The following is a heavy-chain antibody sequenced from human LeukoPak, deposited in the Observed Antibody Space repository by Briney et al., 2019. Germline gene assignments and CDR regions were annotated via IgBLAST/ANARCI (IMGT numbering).Heavy chain of an antibody. J-gene: IGHJ4*02. Sequence: SETLSLTCAVYGGSFSGYYWSWIRQPPGKGLEWIGEINHSGSTNYNPSLKSRVTISVDTSKNQFSLKLSSVTAADTAVYYCARGPPHGSYRFDYWGQGTLVTVSS. CDR3: ARGPPHGSYRFDY. V-gene: IGHV4-34*01. CDR2: INHSGST. D-gene: IGHD1-26*01. CDR1: GGSFSGYY.